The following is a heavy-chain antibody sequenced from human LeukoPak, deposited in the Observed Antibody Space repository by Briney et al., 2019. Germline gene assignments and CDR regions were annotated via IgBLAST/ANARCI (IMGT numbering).Heavy chain of an antibody. CDR2: ISTSGGST. D-gene: IGHD1-26*01. J-gene: IGHJ4*02. Sequence: PGGSLRLSCAASGFTFSSHAMSWVRQAPGEGLEWVSAISTSGGSTYYADSVKGRFTISRDNSKNTLYLQMNSLRAEDTAVYYCAKEPYSGSQLLDYWGQGTLVTVSS. CDR1: GFTFSSHA. CDR3: AKEPYSGSQLLDY. V-gene: IGHV3-23*01.